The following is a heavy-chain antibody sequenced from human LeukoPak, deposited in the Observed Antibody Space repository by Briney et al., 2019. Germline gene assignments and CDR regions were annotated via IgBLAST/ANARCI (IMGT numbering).Heavy chain of an antibody. V-gene: IGHV3-23*01. D-gene: IGHD3-10*01. CDR1: GFTFSSYA. J-gene: IGHJ5*02. CDR2: ISGSGGST. CDR3: AKASYGSGSYQLNWFDP. Sequence: GGSLRLSCAASGFTFSSYAMSWVRQAPGKGLEWVSAISGSGGSTYYADSVKGRFTISRDNSKNTLYLQMNSLRAEDTAVYYCAKASYGSGSYQLNWFDPWGQGTLVTVSS.